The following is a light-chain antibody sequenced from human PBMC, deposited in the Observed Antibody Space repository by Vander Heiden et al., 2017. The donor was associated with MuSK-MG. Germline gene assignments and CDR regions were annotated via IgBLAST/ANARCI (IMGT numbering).Light chain of an antibody. CDR1: SSDVHDYKN. CDR3: CSYAGNYTWV. J-gene: IGLJ3*02. V-gene: IGLV2-11*01. Sequence: QSALTQPRSVSGSPGQSVTISCSGTSSDVHDYKNVSWYQLHPDKAPKVMIYDVNERPSGVPDRFSASKSGNTASLTISGLQTEDEADYYCCSYAGNYTWVFGGGTKVTVL. CDR2: DVN.